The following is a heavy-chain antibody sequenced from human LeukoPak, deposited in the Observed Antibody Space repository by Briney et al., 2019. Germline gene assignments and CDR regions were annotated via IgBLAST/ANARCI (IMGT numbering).Heavy chain of an antibody. CDR1: GYRFISYW. Sequence: GESLKISFKASGYRFISYWIGWVRPMPGKGLEWMGIIYPDDSDTRYSPSFQGQVTISADKSISTAYLQWSSLKASDTAIYYCARTDFGRGSNLDYYFYYMDVWGEGTTVTVSS. J-gene: IGHJ6*03. V-gene: IGHV5-51*01. CDR2: IYPDDSDT. CDR3: ARTDFGRGSNLDYYFYYMDV. D-gene: IGHD3/OR15-3a*01.